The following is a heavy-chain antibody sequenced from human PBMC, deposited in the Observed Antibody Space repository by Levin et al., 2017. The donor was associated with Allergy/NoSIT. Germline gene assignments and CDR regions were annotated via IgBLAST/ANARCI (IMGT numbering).Heavy chain of an antibody. D-gene: IGHD3-9*01. J-gene: IGHJ4*02. Sequence: GGSLRLSCAASGFSFSTFEMNWARQAPGKGLEWLSYINNNGGTTHYADSVKGRFTVSRDNAKSSLFLQMNSLRPEDSAVYYCVREYYGLLAGYYFDYWGQGTVVTVSS. CDR2: INNNGGTT. CDR3: VREYYGLLAGYYFDY. V-gene: IGHV3-48*03. CDR1: GFSFSTFE.